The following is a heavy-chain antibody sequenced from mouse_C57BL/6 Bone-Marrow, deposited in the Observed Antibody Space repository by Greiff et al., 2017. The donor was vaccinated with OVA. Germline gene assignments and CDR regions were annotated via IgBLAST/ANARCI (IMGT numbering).Heavy chain of an antibody. Sequence: EVQLVESGGGLVQPGGSLKLSCAASGFTFSDYYMYWVRQTPEKRLEWVAYISNGGGSTYYPDTVKGRFTISRDNAKNTLYLQMSRLKSEDTAMYYCARHGSRYAMDYWGQGTSVTFSS. J-gene: IGHJ4*01. CDR2: ISNGGGST. CDR3: ARHGSRYAMDY. V-gene: IGHV5-12*01. CDR1: GFTFSDYY.